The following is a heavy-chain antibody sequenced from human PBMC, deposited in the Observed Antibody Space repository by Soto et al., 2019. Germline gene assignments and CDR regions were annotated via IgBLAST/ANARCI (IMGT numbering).Heavy chain of an antibody. CDR1: GGSISNYY. CDR3: ARLPWADYGGIFDP. D-gene: IGHD4-17*01. V-gene: IGHV4-59*01. Sequence: PWETLSLTCTVSGGSISNYYWSWIRHPPGKKLEWIGYIYYSGSTNYNPSLKSRVTISVDTSKNQFSLKLYSVTTADTAMYYCARLPWADYGGIFDPWGQGTLVTVSS. CDR2: IYYSGST. J-gene: IGHJ5*02.